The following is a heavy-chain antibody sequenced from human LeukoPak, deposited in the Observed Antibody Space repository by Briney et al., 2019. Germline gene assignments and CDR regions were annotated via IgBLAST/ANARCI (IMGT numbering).Heavy chain of an antibody. V-gene: IGHV1-18*01. CDR2: ISAYNGNT. D-gene: IGHD2-21*02. J-gene: IGHJ3*02. Sequence: ASVKVSCKASGYTFTSYGISWERQAPGQGLEWMGWISAYNGNTNYAQKLQGRVTMTTDTSTSTAYMELRSLRSDDTAVYYCAREQWLTKGLLFRGAAFDIWGQGTMVTVSS. CDR3: AREQWLTKGLLFRGAAFDI. CDR1: GYTFTSYG.